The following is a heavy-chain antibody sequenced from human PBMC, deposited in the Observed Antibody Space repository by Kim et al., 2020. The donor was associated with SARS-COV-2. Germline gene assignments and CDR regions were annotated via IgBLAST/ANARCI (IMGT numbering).Heavy chain of an antibody. D-gene: IGHD5-12*01. J-gene: IGHJ3*02. CDR3: ARGLVATVSFDTISAFDI. CDR2: INHSGST. Sequence: SETLSLTCAVYGGSFSGYYWSWIRQPPGKGLEWIGEINHSGSTNYNPSLKSRVTISVDTSKNQFSLKLSSVTAADTAVYYCARGLVATVSFDTISAFDIWGQGTMVTVSS. V-gene: IGHV4-34*01. CDR1: GGSFSGYY.